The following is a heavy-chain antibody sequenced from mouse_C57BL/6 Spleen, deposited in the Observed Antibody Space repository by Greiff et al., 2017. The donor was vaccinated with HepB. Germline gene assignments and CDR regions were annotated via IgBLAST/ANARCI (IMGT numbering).Heavy chain of an antibody. J-gene: IGHJ2*01. CDR2: ISSGSSTI. V-gene: IGHV5-17*01. Sequence: DVMLVESGGGLVKPGGSLKLSCAASGFTFSDYGMHWVRQAPEKGLEWVAYISSGSSTIYYADTVKGRFTISRDKAKNTLFLQMTSRRSEETAMDYCARGGYYFDYWGQGTTLTVSS. CDR1: GFTFSDYG. CDR3: ARGGYYFDY.